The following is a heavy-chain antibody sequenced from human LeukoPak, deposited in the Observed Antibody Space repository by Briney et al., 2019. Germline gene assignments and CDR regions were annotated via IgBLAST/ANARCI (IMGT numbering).Heavy chain of an antibody. D-gene: IGHD3-22*01. Sequence: SETLSLTCTVSGYSISSGYYWGWIRQPPGKGLEWIGNIYHSGSTYYNPSFKSRVTISVDTSKNQFSLKLSSVTAADTAVYYCTRPYYYDSSGSPDYWGQGTLVTVSS. CDR1: GYSISSGYY. CDR2: IYHSGST. V-gene: IGHV4-38-2*02. J-gene: IGHJ4*02. CDR3: TRPYYYDSSGSPDY.